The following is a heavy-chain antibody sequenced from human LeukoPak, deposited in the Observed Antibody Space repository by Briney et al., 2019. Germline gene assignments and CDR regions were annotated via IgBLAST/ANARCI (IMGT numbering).Heavy chain of an antibody. Sequence: GGSLRLSCAVSGFTFDDYTMHWVRQAPGKGLEWVSGISWNGGSIGYADSVKGRFTISRDNAKNSLYLQMNSLRVEGMALYYCAKSATRGYFDLWGRGTLVTVSS. CDR3: AKSATRGYFDL. J-gene: IGHJ2*01. CDR2: ISWNGGSI. D-gene: IGHD1-1*01. CDR1: GFTFDDYT. V-gene: IGHV3-9*03.